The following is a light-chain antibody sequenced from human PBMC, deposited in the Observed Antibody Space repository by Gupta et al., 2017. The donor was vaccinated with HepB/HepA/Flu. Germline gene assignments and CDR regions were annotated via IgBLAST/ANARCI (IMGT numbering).Light chain of an antibody. Sequence: QSVLTQPPSASGTPGQRVTISCSGSSSNIGSNYVCWYQHLPGTAPKLLIYRNNQRPSGVPDRFSGSKSGTSASLAISGLRSEDEGDYDCAAWDDSLSGYVVFGGGTKLTVL. CDR1: SSNIGSNY. V-gene: IGLV1-47*01. CDR2: RNN. CDR3: AAWDDSLSGYVV. J-gene: IGLJ2*01.